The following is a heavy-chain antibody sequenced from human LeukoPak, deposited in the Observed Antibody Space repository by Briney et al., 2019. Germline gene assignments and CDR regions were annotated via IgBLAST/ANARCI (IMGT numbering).Heavy chain of an antibody. CDR1: GFTFSSHW. D-gene: IGHD1-26*01. CDR3: AKGELHFNTCSFDY. CDR2: TNEAGSGQ. V-gene: IGHV3-7*01. J-gene: IGHJ4*02. Sequence: GGSLRLSCAASGFTFSSHWMTWVRQAPGKGLEWVANTNEAGSGQNYGDSVKGRFTISRDNSRNTLYLQMDSLKTEDTAVYYCAKGELHFNTCSFDYWGQGTLVTVSS.